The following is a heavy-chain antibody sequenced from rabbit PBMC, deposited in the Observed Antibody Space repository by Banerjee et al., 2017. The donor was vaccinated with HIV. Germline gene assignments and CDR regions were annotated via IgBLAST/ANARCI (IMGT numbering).Heavy chain of an antibody. V-gene: IGHV1S40*01. Sequence: QSLEESGGDLVKPGTSLTLTCTASGFTISGSYWISWVRQAPGKGLEWIACMEFGSNSAYYATWAKGRFTISKTSSTTVTLQMTSLTAADTATYFCARDAGYAGSNLWGPGTLVTVS. CDR3: ARDAGYAGSNL. CDR1: GFTISGSYW. D-gene: IGHD4-2*01. J-gene: IGHJ4*01. CDR2: MEFGSNSA.